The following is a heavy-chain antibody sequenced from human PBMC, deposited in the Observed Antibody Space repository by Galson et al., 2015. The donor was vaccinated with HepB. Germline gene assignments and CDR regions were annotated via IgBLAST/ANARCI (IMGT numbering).Heavy chain of an antibody. CDR3: ARDRRTVAGDRFDY. Sequence: SLRLSCAASGFTFSSYGMNWVRQAPGKGLEWISYISSSSGPKYDADSVKGRFTISRDNASNSLSLQMNSLRAEDTAIYYCARDRRTVAGDRFDYWGQGTLVTVSS. J-gene: IGHJ4*02. CDR1: GFTFSSYG. CDR2: ISSSSGPK. V-gene: IGHV3-48*01. D-gene: IGHD6-13*01.